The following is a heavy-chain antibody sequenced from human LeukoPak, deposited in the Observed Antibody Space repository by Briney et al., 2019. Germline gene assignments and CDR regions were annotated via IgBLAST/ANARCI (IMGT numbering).Heavy chain of an antibody. CDR3: ATGNYYDSRGYYTFGH. CDR1: GFTFSRYW. CDR2: INGDGNTT. V-gene: IGHV3-74*01. D-gene: IGHD3-22*01. J-gene: IGHJ1*01. Sequence: GGSLRLSCAASGFTFSRYWMHWVRQAPGKGLVWVSRINGDGNTTSYADSVKGGFTISRDNAKNTLYLQMNSLRAEDTAMYYCATGNYYDSRGYYTFGHWGQGTLVTVSS.